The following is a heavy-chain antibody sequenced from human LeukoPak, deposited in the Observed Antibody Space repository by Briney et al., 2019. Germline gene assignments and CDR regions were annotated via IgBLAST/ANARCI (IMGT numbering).Heavy chain of an antibody. V-gene: IGHV3-30-3*01. CDR2: ISYDGSNK. D-gene: IGHD2-2*01. J-gene: IGHJ5*02. Sequence: GRSLRLSCAASGFTFSSYAMHWVRQAPGKGLGWVAVISYDGSNKYYADSVRGRFTISRDNSKNTLYLQMNSLRAEDTAVYYCAREWRGYCSSTSCLASNWFDPWGQGTLVTVSS. CDR3: AREWRGYCSSTSCLASNWFDP. CDR1: GFTFSSYA.